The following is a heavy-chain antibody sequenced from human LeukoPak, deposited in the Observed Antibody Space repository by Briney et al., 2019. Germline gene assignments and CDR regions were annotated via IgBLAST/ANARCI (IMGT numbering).Heavy chain of an antibody. V-gene: IGHV1-69*13. J-gene: IGHJ4*02. CDR2: IIPLFGRA. CDR3: ARRRDLYSGSYYPFDY. D-gene: IGHD1-26*01. Sequence: GASVKVSCKASGGTFSSYAISWVRQAPGQGLEWMGGIIPLFGRANYAQKFQGRVTITADESTSTAYMELSSLRSDDTAVYYCARRRDLYSGSYYPFDYWGQGTLVTVSS. CDR1: GGTFSSYA.